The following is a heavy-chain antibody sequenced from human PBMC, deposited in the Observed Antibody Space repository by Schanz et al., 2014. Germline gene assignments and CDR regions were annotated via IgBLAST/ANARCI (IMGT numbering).Heavy chain of an antibody. CDR3: ALREKPYGPFAS. CDR2: IYYCGNT. V-gene: IGHV4-30-2*06. Sequence: LQLQASGSGLMKPSQTLSLTCAVSGGSISSGGYSWNWIRQSPGRGLDGIGNIYYCGNTYYNPSLKSQVPISVASSKNQFSLRLDAVTAADSAVYYCALREKPYGPFASWGQGALVTVSS. D-gene: IGHD3-10*01. CDR1: GGSISSGGYS. J-gene: IGHJ4*02.